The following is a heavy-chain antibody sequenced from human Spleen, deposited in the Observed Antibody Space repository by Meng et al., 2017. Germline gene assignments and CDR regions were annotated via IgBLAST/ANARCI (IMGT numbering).Heavy chain of an antibody. Sequence: GESLKISCAASGFTFSSYWMHWVRQAPGKGLVWVSRIHSDGSSTSYADSVKGRFTISRDNAKNTLYLQMNSLRAEDTALYYCARSPIDKYDLSALPLDYWGQGTLVTVSS. CDR1: GFTFSSYW. D-gene: IGHD3-16*01. CDR2: IHSDGSST. V-gene: IGHV3-74*01. J-gene: IGHJ4*02. CDR3: ARSPIDKYDLSALPLDY.